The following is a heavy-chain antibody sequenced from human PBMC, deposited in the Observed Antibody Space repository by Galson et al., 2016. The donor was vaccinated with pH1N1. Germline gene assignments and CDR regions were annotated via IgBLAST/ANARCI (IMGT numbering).Heavy chain of an antibody. CDR2: ISGGGGST. V-gene: IGHV3-23*01. J-gene: IGHJ4*02. D-gene: IGHD1-26*01. CDR1: GFTFSSYA. CDR3: AEAHTTRSGTYPYFFDY. Sequence: SLRLSCAASGFTFSSYAVSWVRQAPGKGLEWVSGISGGGGSTYYADSVKGRFTISRDNSRNTLYLQMNSLRADDTAVYYCAEAHTTRSGTYPYFFDYWGQGTLVTVSS.